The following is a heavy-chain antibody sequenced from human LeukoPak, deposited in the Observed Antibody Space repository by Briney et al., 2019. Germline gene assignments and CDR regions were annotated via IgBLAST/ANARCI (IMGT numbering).Heavy chain of an antibody. J-gene: IGHJ3*02. CDR1: GGSIGTYY. V-gene: IGHV4-59*08. CDR2: IYYTGST. Sequence: SETLSLTCTVSGGSIGTYYWSWIRQPPGKGLEWIGYIYYTGSTNYSPSPKSRVTIAVDTSKKQFSLNMSSVTAADTAVYYCARRTGGYASDVFDIWGQGTMVTVSS. D-gene: IGHD3-22*01. CDR3: ARRTGGYASDVFDI.